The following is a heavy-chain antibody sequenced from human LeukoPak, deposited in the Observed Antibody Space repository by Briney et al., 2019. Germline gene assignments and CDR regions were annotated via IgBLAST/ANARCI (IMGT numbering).Heavy chain of an antibody. CDR2: INPNSGGT. Sequence: ASVKVSCKASGYTFTGYYMHWVRPAPGQGLEWMEWINPNSGGTNYAQKFQGRVTMTRDTSISTAYMELSRLRSDDTAVYYCARDRSSGYPFDYWGQGTLVTVSS. V-gene: IGHV1-2*02. J-gene: IGHJ4*02. CDR1: GYTFTGYY. CDR3: ARDRSSGYPFDY. D-gene: IGHD3-22*01.